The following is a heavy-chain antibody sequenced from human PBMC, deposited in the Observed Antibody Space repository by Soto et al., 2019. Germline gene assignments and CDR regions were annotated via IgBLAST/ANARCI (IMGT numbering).Heavy chain of an antibody. V-gene: IGHV1-8*01. CDR1: GYTFTSYD. J-gene: IGHJ6*03. CDR2: MNPNSGNT. Sequence: GASVKVSCKASGYTFTSYDINWVRQATGQGLEWMGWMNPNSGNTGYAQKFQGRVTMTRNTSISTAYMELSSLRSEDTAVYYCARALYYDFRSPYYYYMDVWGKGTTVTVSS. CDR3: ARALYYDFRSPYYYYMDV. D-gene: IGHD3-3*01.